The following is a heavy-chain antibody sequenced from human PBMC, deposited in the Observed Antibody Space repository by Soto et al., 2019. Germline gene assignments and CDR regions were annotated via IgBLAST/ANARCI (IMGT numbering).Heavy chain of an antibody. CDR2: ISYDGSNK. D-gene: IGHD3-9*01. CDR3: ARDVRYFDWSKAPGGMDV. J-gene: IGHJ6*02. V-gene: IGHV3-30-3*01. Sequence: AGGSLRLSCAASGFTFSSYAMHWVHQAPGKGLEWVAVISYDGSNKYYADSVKGRFTISRDNSKNTLYLQMNSLRAEDTAVYYCARDVRYFDWSKAPGGMDVWGQGTTVTVSS. CDR1: GFTFSSYA.